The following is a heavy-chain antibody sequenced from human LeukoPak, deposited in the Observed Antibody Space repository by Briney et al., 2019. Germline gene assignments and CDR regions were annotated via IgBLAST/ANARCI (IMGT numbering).Heavy chain of an antibody. CDR1: GGSSSSYY. J-gene: IGHJ4*02. CDR3: ARLSPFATTNY. D-gene: IGHD1-7*01. V-gene: IGHV4-34*01. Sequence: PSETLSLTCAVYGGSSSSYYWSWIRQPPGKGLEWIGEINHSGSTNYNPSLKSRVTISVDTSKNQFSLKLSSVTAADTAVYYCARLSPFATTNYWGQGTLVTVSS. CDR2: INHSGST.